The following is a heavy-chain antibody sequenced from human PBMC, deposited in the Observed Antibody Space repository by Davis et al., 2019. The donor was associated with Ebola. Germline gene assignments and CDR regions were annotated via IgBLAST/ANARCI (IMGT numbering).Heavy chain of an antibody. CDR1: GFTVRNTH. CDR2: IYGGDT. V-gene: IGHV3-53*01. CDR3: AKYTFPHRWFDP. D-gene: IGHD3-16*01. Sequence: GESLKISCAASGFTVRNTHMSWVRQAPGKGLEWVSGIYGGDTHYADSVRGRFTISRDNSKSTLYLQMNSLRVEDTAVYYCAKYTFPHRWFDPWGQGTLVTVSS. J-gene: IGHJ5*02.